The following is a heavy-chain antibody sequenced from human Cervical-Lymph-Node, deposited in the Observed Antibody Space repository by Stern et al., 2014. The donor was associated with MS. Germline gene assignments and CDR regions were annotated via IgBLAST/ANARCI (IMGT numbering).Heavy chain of an antibody. V-gene: IGHV5-51*03. J-gene: IGHJ6*02. CDR2: IYPGDSDT. CDR3: ARPGDDTAKYGLDV. Sequence: QLVESGAEVKKPGESLKISCKGSGYSFATYWIGWVRQMPGKGLEWMGIIYPGDSDTRYSPFFQCQVTILADKAISTDYLQRRSLKASDTAMYYCARPGDDTAKYGLDVWGQGTTVTVSS. CDR1: GYSFATYW. D-gene: IGHD5-18*01.